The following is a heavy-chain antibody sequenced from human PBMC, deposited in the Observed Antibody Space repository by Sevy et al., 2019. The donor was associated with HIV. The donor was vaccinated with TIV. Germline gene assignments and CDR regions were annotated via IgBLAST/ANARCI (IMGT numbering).Heavy chain of an antibody. V-gene: IGHV3-9*01. CDR3: AKEHCSSTSCYYLYYYGMDV. J-gene: IGHJ6*02. D-gene: IGHD2-2*01. CDR1: GFTFDDYA. CDR2: ISWNSGSI. Sequence: GGSLRLSCAASGFTFDDYAMHWVRQAPGKGLEWVSGISWNSGSIGYADSVKGRFTISGDNAKNSLYLQMNSLRAEDTALYYCAKEHCSSTSCYYLYYYGMDVWGQGTTVTVSS.